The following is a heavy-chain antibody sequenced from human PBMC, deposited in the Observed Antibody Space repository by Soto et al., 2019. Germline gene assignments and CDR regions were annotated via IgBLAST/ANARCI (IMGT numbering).Heavy chain of an antibody. V-gene: IGHV4-30-4*01. CDR2: IYYSGST. Sequence: QVQLQEAGPGLVKPSQTLSLTCTVSGGSISSGDYYWSWIRQPPGKGLEWIGSIYYSGSTYYNPSLKRRVTISVDTSKNQFSLKLNSVTAADTAVYYCASRHSSPYFDYWGQGTLVTVSS. D-gene: IGHD6-13*01. CDR1: GGSISSGDYY. J-gene: IGHJ4*02. CDR3: ASRHSSPYFDY.